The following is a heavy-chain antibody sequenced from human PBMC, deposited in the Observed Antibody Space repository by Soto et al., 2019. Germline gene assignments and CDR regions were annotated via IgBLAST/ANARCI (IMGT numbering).Heavy chain of an antibody. Sequence: QLQLQESGPGLVKPSETLSLTCTVSGGSISSSSYYWGWIRQPPGKGLEWIGSIYYSGSTYYNPSLKSRVNISVDTSKNQFSLKLSSVTAADTAVYYCARSLTYDFWSGPYYYYYYKDVWGKGTMVTVSS. CDR1: GGSISSSSYY. CDR2: IYYSGST. D-gene: IGHD3-3*01. V-gene: IGHV4-39*01. CDR3: ARSLTYDFWSGPYYYYYYKDV. J-gene: IGHJ6*03.